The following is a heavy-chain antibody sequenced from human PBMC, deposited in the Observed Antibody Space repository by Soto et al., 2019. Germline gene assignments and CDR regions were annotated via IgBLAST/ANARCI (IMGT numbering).Heavy chain of an antibody. CDR1: GFTFSNAW. D-gene: IGHD4-4*01. V-gene: IGHV3-15*01. Sequence: TGGSLRLSCAASGFTFSNAWMSWVRQAPGKGLEWVGRIKSKTDGGTTDYAAPVKGRFTISRDDSKNTLYLQMNSLKTEDTAVYYCQGTTTVTGDAGGDPEMSRNYYYYMDVWGKGTTVTVSS. CDR3: QGTTTVTGDAGGDPEMSRNYYYYMDV. CDR2: IKSKTDGGTT. J-gene: IGHJ6*03.